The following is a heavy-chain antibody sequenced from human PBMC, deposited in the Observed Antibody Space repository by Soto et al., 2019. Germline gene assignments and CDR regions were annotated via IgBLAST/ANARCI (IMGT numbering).Heavy chain of an antibody. Sequence: GASVMIACMASGYTFTNYGMHWVRQAPGQRLVWMGWINAGTVYTRYSHKFHGRVTITRDTSASTAYMDLSSLRSEDTAIYYCARVHLGQQLELYGMAVWGHGTKVTVSS. CDR2: INAGTVYT. D-gene: IGHD6-13*01. CDR1: GYTFTNYG. CDR3: ARVHLGQQLELYGMAV. V-gene: IGHV1-3*01. J-gene: IGHJ6*02.